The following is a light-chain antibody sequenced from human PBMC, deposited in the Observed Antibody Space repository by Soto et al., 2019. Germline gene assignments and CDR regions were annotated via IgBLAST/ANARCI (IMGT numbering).Light chain of an antibody. Sequence: DIHMPQSPSSLSASVGDRVTITCRASQSISNFLDWYQQTPGKAPKLLISNASTLQTGVPSRFDGSGSGTDFTLTINNLQPEDFATYYCQQSYSTSITFGQGTRLDI. J-gene: IGKJ5*01. CDR1: QSISNF. V-gene: IGKV1-39*01. CDR2: NAS. CDR3: QQSYSTSIT.